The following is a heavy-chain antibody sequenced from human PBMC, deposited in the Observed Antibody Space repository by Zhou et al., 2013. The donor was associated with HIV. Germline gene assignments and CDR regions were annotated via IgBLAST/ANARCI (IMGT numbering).Heavy chain of an antibody. CDR2: IVPIFGTA. D-gene: IGHD6-19*01. V-gene: IGHV1-69*05. CDR1: GGTFRSYG. Sequence: QVQLVQSGAEVKRPGSSVKVSCKTSGGTFRSYGISWMRQAPGQGPEWMGGIVPIFGTANYAEKFQGRVTISTDKSTTTVFMEVKNLTSEDTAVYYCARREAVAGAGWFDPWGQGTLLTVSS. CDR3: ARREAVAGAGWFDP. J-gene: IGHJ5*02.